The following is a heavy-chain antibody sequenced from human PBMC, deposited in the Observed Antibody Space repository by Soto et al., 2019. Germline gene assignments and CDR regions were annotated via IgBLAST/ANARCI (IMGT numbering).Heavy chain of an antibody. D-gene: IGHD6-19*01. Sequence: EVQLLESGGGLVQPGGSLRLSCAASGFTFSSYAMSWVRQAPGKGLEWVSAIRGSGGSTYYADSVKGRFTISRDNTKNTLYLQMNSLRAEDSAVYYCAKDGSSSGWVDWYFDLWGRGNLDTVSS. J-gene: IGHJ2*01. CDR2: IRGSGGST. CDR1: GFTFSSYA. CDR3: AKDGSSSGWVDWYFDL. V-gene: IGHV3-23*01.